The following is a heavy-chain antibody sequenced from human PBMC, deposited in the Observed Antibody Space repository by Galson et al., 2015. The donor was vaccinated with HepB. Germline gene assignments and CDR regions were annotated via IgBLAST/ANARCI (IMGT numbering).Heavy chain of an antibody. J-gene: IGHJ3*02. CDR2: INPNSGGT. D-gene: IGHD6-19*01. V-gene: IGHV1-2*06. CDR3: AGSSIAVAGTGDAFDI. CDR1: GYTFTGYY. Sequence: SVKVSCKASGYTFTGYYMHWVRQAPGQGLEWMGRINPNSGGTNYAQKFQGRVTMTRDTSISTAYMELSRLRSDDTAVYYCAGSSIAVAGTGDAFDIWGQGTMVTVSS.